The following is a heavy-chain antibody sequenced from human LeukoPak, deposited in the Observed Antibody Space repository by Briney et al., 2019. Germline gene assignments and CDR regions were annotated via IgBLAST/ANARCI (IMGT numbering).Heavy chain of an antibody. V-gene: IGHV3-23*01. J-gene: IGHJ4*02. CDR1: GFTFKNYV. CDR3: AKDLGWELPAEAF. CDR2: IYGSGVSI. D-gene: IGHD1-26*01. Sequence: GGSLRLPCVASGFTFKNYVMNWVRQAPGKGLEWLATIYGSGVSISYADSVKGRFTISRDNSNNTLYLQMNSLRAEDTAMYYCAKDLGWELPAEAFWGQGILVTVSS.